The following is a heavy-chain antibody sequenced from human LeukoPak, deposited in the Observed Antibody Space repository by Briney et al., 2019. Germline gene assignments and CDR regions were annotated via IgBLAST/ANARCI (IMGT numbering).Heavy chain of an antibody. V-gene: IGHV4-31*03. CDR2: IYYSGST. CDR1: SGSISGSSYF. D-gene: IGHD3-22*01. J-gene: IGHJ4*02. Sequence: PSETLSLTCTVSSGSISGSSYFWGWIRQHPGKGLEWIGYIYYSGSTYYNPSLKSRVTISVDTSKNQFSLKLSSVTAADTAVYYCASRRVSSVASFDYWGQGTLVTVSS. CDR3: ASRRVSSVASFDY.